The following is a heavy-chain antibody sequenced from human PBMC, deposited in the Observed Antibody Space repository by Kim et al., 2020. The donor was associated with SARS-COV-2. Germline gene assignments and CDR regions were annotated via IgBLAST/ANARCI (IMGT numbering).Heavy chain of an antibody. V-gene: IGHV3-23*01. CDR1: GFTFSSYA. CDR3: AKDPVRYFDWLRSPNAFDI. D-gene: IGHD3-9*01. J-gene: IGHJ3*02. CDR2: ISGSGGST. Sequence: GGSLRLSCAASGFTFSSYAMSWVRQAPGKGLEWVSAISGSGGSTYYADSVKGRFTISRDNSKNTLYLQMNSLRAEDTAVYYCAKDPVRYFDWLRSPNAFDIWGQGTMVTVSS.